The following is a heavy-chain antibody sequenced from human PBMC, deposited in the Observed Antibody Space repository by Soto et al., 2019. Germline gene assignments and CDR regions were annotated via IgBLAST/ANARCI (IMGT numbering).Heavy chain of an antibody. D-gene: IGHD6-13*01. V-gene: IGHV3-21*01. Sequence: GSLRLSCAASGFTFLSFTMNWFRQSPFKWLEWVSTISSNSAYIYYTDALRGRCTISRDNAKNSLHLQMNSLRAEDTAVYYCTRDASRDSSARGWFDPWGPGTLVTVSS. CDR3: TRDASRDSSARGWFDP. J-gene: IGHJ5*02. CDR2: ISSNSAYI. CDR1: GFTFLSFT.